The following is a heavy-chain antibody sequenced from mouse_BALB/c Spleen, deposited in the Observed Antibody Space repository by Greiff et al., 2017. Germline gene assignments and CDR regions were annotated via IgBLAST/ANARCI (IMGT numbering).Heavy chain of an antibody. CDR1: GFTFSSYG. V-gene: IGHV5-6*01. D-gene: IGHD1-1*01. Sequence: DVHLVESGGDLVKPGGSLKLSCAASGFTFSSYGMSWVRQTPDKRLEWVATISSGGSYTYYPDSVTGRFTISIDNAKNPLNLQMSSLKSEDTAMYYCARPSYYYGSSYLYFDVWGAGTTVTVSS. J-gene: IGHJ1*01. CDR2: ISSGGSYT. CDR3: ARPSYYYGSSYLYFDV.